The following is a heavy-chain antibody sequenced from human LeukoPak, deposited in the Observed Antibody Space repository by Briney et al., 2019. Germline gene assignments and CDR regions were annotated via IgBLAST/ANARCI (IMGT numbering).Heavy chain of an antibody. V-gene: IGHV3-64D*09. CDR3: VKDPSGNYFYFDY. Sequence: GGSLRLSCSASGFTFSSFAMFWVRQAPGKGVEYVSGISSDGGRTNYADSVKARFTISRDNSKVTLYLQMTSLRPEDTAIYYCVKDPSGNYFYFDYWGQGTLVTVSS. D-gene: IGHD1-26*01. CDR2: ISSDGGRT. J-gene: IGHJ4*02. CDR1: GFTFSSFA.